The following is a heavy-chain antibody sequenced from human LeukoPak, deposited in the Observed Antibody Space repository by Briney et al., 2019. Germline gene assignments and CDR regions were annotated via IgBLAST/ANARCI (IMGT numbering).Heavy chain of an antibody. D-gene: IGHD1-26*01. CDR1: GDSVSSDSAA. V-gene: IGHV6-1*01. CDR2: TYFRSKWYY. J-gene: IGHJ4*02. CDR3: ARDPVGGSTIFDS. Sequence: SQTLSLTCAISGDSVSSDSAAWNWIRQSPSRGLESLARTYFRSKWYYDYALAVKGRITINPDTSKNQFSLQLNSVTPEDTAVYFCARDPVGGSTIFDSWGQGTLVTVSS.